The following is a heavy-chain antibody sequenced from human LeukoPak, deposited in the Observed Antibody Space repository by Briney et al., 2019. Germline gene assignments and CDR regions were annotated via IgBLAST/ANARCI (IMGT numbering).Heavy chain of an antibody. CDR1: GFTFSDTW. V-gene: IGHV3-74*01. CDR2: IRSDGSDT. CDR3: ARDWFHAIDY. J-gene: IGHJ4*02. Sequence: GGSLRLSCAASGFTFSDTWMHWVRQAPGEGLVWVSRIRSDGSDTRYAESVKGRFTISRDNAKNTLYLQMNRLRAEDTAVYYCARDWFHAIDYWGQGTLVTVSS. D-gene: IGHD2/OR15-2a*01.